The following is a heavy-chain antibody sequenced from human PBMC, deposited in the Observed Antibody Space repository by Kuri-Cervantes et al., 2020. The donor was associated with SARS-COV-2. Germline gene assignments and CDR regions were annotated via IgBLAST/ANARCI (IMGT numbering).Heavy chain of an antibody. J-gene: IGHJ6*03. V-gene: IGHV3-21*01. CDR2: ISSISTYI. Sequence: GGSLRLSCAASGFTFSSYSMNWVRRAPGKGLEWVSSISSISTYIYYADSVKGRFTISRDNAKNSLYLKMNSLRAEDTAVYYCARGIAAGGGYYYMDVWGKGTTVTVSS. CDR1: GFTFSSYS. D-gene: IGHD6-13*01. CDR3: ARGIAAGGGYYYMDV.